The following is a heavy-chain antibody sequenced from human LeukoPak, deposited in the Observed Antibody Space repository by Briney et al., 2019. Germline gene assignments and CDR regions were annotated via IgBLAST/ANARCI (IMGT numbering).Heavy chain of an antibody. CDR2: ISYDGSNK. CDR3: ARGAVAGDR. D-gene: IGHD6-19*01. CDR1: GFTFSSYA. V-gene: IGHV3-30*01. Sequence: GRSLRLSLAASGFTFSSYAMHWVRQAPGKGLEWVAVISYDGSNKYYADSVKGRFTISRDNSKNTLYLQMNSLIAEDTAVYYCARGAVAGDRWGQGTLVTVSS. J-gene: IGHJ5*02.